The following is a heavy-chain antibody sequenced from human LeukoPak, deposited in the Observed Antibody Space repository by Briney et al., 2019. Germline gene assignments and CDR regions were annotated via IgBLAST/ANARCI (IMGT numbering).Heavy chain of an antibody. CDR1: GFTFSSYS. Sequence: GGSLRLSCAASGFTFSSYSMNWVRQAPGKGLEWVSSISSSSSYIYYADSVKGRFTISRDNAKNSLYLQTNSLRAEDTAVYYCARDPSGVYGGKGSDWFDPWGQGTLVTVSS. V-gene: IGHV3-21*01. J-gene: IGHJ5*02. CDR3: ARDPSGVYGGKGSDWFDP. D-gene: IGHD4-23*01. CDR2: ISSSSSYI.